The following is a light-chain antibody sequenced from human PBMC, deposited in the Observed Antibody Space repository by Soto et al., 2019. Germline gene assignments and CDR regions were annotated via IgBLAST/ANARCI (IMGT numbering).Light chain of an antibody. V-gene: IGKV3-20*01. CDR3: QQYVTSPRT. CDR1: QSVSGSY. J-gene: IGKJ1*01. Sequence: EIVLTQSPGTLSLSPGERATLSCRASQSVSGSYIAWYQQKVGESPRILIYGASNRDTGIPDRFSGSGSGTDFTLTISRLEPEDFAVYYCQQYVTSPRTFGQGTKVDIK. CDR2: GAS.